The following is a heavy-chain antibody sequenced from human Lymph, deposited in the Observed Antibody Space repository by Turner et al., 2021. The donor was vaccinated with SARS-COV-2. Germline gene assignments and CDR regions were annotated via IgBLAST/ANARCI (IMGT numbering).Heavy chain of an antibody. CDR1: GGSMNSNY. J-gene: IGHJ5*02. CDR3: ARETENNWVDP. D-gene: IGHD2-21*02. CDR2: IYYGGST. V-gene: IGHV4-59*01. Sequence: HVQLQESGPRLVKPLDTLSLTCSVSGGSMNSNYWSWIRQPPGKRVEWIGYIYYGGSTNYNPSLESRVTISVDTSRNQFSLNLTSVTAADTAIYYCARETENNWVDPWGQGTLVTVSS.